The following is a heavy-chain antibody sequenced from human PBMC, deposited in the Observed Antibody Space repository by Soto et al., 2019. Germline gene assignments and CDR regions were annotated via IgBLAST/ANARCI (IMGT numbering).Heavy chain of an antibody. Sequence: EVQLVESGGGLVQPGGSLRLSCAGSGFTFSSYEMNWVRQAPGKGLEWVSYISSSGSTIYYADSVKGRFTISRDNAKNSLYLQMNSLRAEDTAVYYCARDQYSTTGYYYYYGMDVWGQGTTVTVSS. J-gene: IGHJ6*02. V-gene: IGHV3-48*03. CDR3: ARDQYSTTGYYYYYGMDV. CDR1: GFTFSSYE. CDR2: ISSSGSTI. D-gene: IGHD6-13*01.